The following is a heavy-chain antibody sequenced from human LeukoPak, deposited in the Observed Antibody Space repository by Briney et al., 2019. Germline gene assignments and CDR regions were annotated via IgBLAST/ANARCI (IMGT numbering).Heavy chain of an antibody. Sequence: GGSLRLSCAASGFTFSSYAMSWVRQAPGKGLEWVSAISGSGGSTYYADSVKGRFTVSRDNSKNTLYLQMNSLRAEDTAVYYCASTTRGGTYYYYMDVWGKGTTVTISS. V-gene: IGHV3-23*01. CDR2: ISGSGGST. D-gene: IGHD1-1*01. CDR1: GFTFSSYA. CDR3: ASTTRGGTYYYYMDV. J-gene: IGHJ6*03.